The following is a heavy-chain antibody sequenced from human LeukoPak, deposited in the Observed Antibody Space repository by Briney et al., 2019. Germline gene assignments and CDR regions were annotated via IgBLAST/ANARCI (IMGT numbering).Heavy chain of an antibody. Sequence: PGGSLRLSCAVSGFTFRNYGMTWVRQAPGKGLEWVSGISGSGGSTYYADSVKGRFTISRDNSKNTLYLQMNSLRAEDTAVYYCARDLSGTWGQGTLVTVSS. CDR3: ARDLSGT. V-gene: IGHV3-23*01. D-gene: IGHD2/OR15-2a*01. CDR2: ISGSGGST. J-gene: IGHJ5*02. CDR1: GFTFRNYG.